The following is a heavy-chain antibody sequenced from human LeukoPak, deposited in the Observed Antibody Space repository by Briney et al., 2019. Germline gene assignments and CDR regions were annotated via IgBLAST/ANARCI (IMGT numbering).Heavy chain of an antibody. CDR3: ALVQGIWDY. CDR2: IYYSGST. D-gene: IGHD1-1*01. CDR1: GGSISSSSYY. V-gene: IGHV4-39*01. Sequence: SETLSLTCTVSGGSISSSSYYWGWIRQPPGKGLEWIGSIYYSGSTYYNPSLKSRVTMPVDTSKNQFSLKLSSVTAADTAVYYCALVQGIWDYWGQGTLVTVSS. J-gene: IGHJ4*02.